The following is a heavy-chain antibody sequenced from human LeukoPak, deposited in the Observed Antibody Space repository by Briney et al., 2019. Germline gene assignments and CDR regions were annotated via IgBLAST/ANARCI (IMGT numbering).Heavy chain of an antibody. V-gene: IGHV4-38-2*02. D-gene: IGHD6-6*01. CDR2: IYNSGST. J-gene: IGHJ5*02. CDR1: GYSIGTDYY. CDR3: ARNSSSSSPPERYNWFDP. Sequence: SETLSLTCTVSGYSIGTDYYWGRIRQPPGKGLEWIGSIYNSGSTYYNPSLKSRITISVDTSKNQFSLKLSSVTAADTAVYYCARNSSSSSPPERYNWFDPWGQGTLVTVSS.